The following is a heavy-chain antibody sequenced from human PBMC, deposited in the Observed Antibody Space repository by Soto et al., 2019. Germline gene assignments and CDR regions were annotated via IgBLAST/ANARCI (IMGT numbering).Heavy chain of an antibody. CDR2: INHSGST. J-gene: IGHJ6*03. Sequence: QVHLEQWGAGLLKPSETLSLTCAVYGGSLSGYFWSWVRQPPGKGLEWIGEINHSGSTNYNPSLKIRVPISADTSKHQFSLRLSSVTAADSGIYFCASYHYYDFWIGSRHYMDAWGKGTTVTVSS. CDR3: ASYHYYDFWIGSRHYMDA. V-gene: IGHV4-34*01. D-gene: IGHD3-3*01. CDR1: GGSLSGYF.